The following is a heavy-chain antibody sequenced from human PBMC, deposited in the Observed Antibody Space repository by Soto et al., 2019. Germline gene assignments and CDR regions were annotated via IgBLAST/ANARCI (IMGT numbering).Heavy chain of an antibody. D-gene: IGHD2-2*01. CDR3: ASGRGYCSESSCSYFDYFQH. CDR2: ISNDGSNK. J-gene: IGHJ1*01. CDR1: GLTFNTYA. Sequence: QVQLVESGGGVGQPGTSLRLSCAASGLTFNTYAMNWIRLAPSKGLEWVAVISNDGSNKYYADSVKGRFTISRDNSKNTVYLQMNSLRGEDTGVYYCASGRGYCSESSCSYFDYFQHWGQGALVIVSS. V-gene: IGHV3-30*03.